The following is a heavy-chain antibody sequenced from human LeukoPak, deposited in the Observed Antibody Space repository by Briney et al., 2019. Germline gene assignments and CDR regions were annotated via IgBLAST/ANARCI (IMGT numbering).Heavy chain of an antibody. CDR2: TNHSGST. J-gene: IGHJ4*02. V-gene: IGHV4-34*01. D-gene: IGHD2-2*01. Sequence: SETLSLTCAVYGGSFSGYYWSWIRQPPGKGLEWIGETNHSGSTNYNPSLKSRVTISVDTSKNQFSLKLSSVTAADTAVYYCARGDCSSTSCYSYYWGQGTLVTVSS. CDR1: GGSFSGYY. CDR3: ARGDCSSTSCYSYY.